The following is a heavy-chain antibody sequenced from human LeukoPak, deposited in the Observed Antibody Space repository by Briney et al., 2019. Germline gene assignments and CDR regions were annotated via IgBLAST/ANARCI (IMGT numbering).Heavy chain of an antibody. CDR1: GGSISSGGYS. CDR2: IYHSGST. J-gene: IGHJ3*02. Sequence: PSETLSLTCAVSGGSISSGGYSWSWIRQPPGTGLEWIGYIYHSGSTYYNPSLKSRVTISVDRSKNQFSLKLSSVTAADTAVYYCARARITIFGVVSHDAFDIWGQGTMVTVSS. V-gene: IGHV4-30-2*01. CDR3: ARARITIFGVVSHDAFDI. D-gene: IGHD3-3*01.